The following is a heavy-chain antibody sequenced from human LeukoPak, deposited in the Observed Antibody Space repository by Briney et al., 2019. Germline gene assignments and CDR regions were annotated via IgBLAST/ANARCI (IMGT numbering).Heavy chain of an antibody. Sequence: SETLSLTCTVSGGSISSSSYYWSWIRQPPGKGLEWIGYIYYSGSTNYNPSLKSRVTISVDTSKNQFSLKLSSVTAADTAVYYCARLESGPYSSGLFDYWGQGTLVTVSS. V-gene: IGHV4-61*05. J-gene: IGHJ4*02. CDR2: IYYSGST. CDR1: GGSISSSSYY. D-gene: IGHD6-19*01. CDR3: ARLESGPYSSGLFDY.